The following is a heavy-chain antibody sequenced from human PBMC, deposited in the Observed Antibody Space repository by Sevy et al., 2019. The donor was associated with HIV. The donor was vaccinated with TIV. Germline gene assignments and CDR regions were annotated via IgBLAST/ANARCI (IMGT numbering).Heavy chain of an antibody. Sequence: GGSLRLSCAASGFTFSSYWMSWVRQAPGKGLEWVANIKQDGSEKYYVDSVKGRFTISRDNAKNSLYLQMNSLRAEDTAVYYCARASGILTGYFDYWGQRTLVTVSS. J-gene: IGHJ4*02. D-gene: IGHD3-9*01. CDR2: IKQDGSEK. CDR3: ARASGILTGYFDY. V-gene: IGHV3-7*03. CDR1: GFTFSSYW.